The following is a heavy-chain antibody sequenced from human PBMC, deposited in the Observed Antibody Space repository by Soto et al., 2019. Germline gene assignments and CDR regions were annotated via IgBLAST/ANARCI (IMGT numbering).Heavy chain of an antibody. J-gene: IGHJ4*02. Sequence: GGSLRLSCVASGFNLSHPWMTWVRQAAGKGLEWVGRIKSKTDGGTADYAAPVKGRATITRDDSKNTVYLQMNSLKTEDTAVYYCTTGIYYDILTGYHNVAYWGQGALVTVS. CDR2: IKSKTDGGTA. CDR1: GFNLSHPW. D-gene: IGHD3-9*01. V-gene: IGHV3-15*01. CDR3: TTGIYYDILTGYHNVAY.